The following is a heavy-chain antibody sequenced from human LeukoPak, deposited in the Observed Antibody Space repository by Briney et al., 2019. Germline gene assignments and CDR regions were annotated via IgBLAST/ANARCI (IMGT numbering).Heavy chain of an antibody. CDR1: GGSISSSSYY. CDR2: IYYSGST. J-gene: IGHJ4*02. D-gene: IGHD5-24*01. V-gene: IGHV4-39*02. CDR3: AREGHGYNLDY. Sequence: SETLSLTCTVSGGSISSSSYYWGWIRQPPGKGLEWIGSIYYSGSTYYNPSLKSRVTISVDTSKNQFSLKLSSVTAADTAVYYCAREGHGYNLDYWGQGTLVTVSS.